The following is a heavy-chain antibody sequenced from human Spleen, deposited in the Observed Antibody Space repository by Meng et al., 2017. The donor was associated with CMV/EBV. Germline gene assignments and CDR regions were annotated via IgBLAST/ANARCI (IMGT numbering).Heavy chain of an antibody. Sequence: SGPTLVKPTQTLTLTCTFSGFSLRTSGVGVGWIRQPPGKALEWLALIYWTDDKRYSPSLKSRLTLTKDTSKNQVVLTMTNMDPVDTATYYWAGSTSITMIVVAAFDIWGQGTMVTVSS. CDR2: IYWTDDK. J-gene: IGHJ3*02. CDR3: AGSTSITMIVVAAFDI. CDR1: GFSLRTSGVG. D-gene: IGHD3-22*01. V-gene: IGHV2-5*01.